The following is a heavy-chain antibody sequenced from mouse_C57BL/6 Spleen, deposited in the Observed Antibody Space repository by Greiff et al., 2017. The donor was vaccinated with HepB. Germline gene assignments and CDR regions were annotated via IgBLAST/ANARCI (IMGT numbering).Heavy chain of an antibody. D-gene: IGHD1-1*02. CDR1: GYAFSSYW. Sequence: QVQLQQSGAELVKPGASVKISCKASGYAFSSYWMNWVKQRPGKGLEWIGQIYPGDGDTNYNGKFKGKATLTADKSSSTAYMQLSSLTSEDSAVYFCASNEVAPYFDYWGQGTTLTVSS. CDR2: IYPGDGDT. V-gene: IGHV1-80*01. CDR3: ASNEVAPYFDY. J-gene: IGHJ2*01.